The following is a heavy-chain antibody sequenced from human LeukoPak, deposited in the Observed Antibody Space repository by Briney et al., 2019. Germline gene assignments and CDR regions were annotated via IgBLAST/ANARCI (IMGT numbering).Heavy chain of an antibody. CDR3: ARDIGGMAGTLRWFDL. D-gene: IGHD5-24*01. CDR2: IYYSGST. Sequence: PSETLSLTCTVSGGSVSSGGDYWSWIRQPPGKGLEWIGYIYYSGSTSYKPSLKSRVTISVDTSKNQFSLKLSSVTAADTAVYYCARDIGGMAGTLRWFDLWRESTRVTVSS. CDR1: GGSVSSGGDY. J-gene: IGHJ5*02. V-gene: IGHV4-61*08.